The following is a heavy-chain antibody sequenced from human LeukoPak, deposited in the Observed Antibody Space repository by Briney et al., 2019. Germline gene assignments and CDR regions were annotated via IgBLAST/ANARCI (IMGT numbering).Heavy chain of an antibody. V-gene: IGHV1-2*02. CDR1: GYTFTGYY. J-gene: IGHJ5*02. CDR2: INPNSGGT. D-gene: IGHD5-24*01. Sequence: ASVKVSCKASGYTFTGYYMHWVRQAPGQGLEWMGWINPNSGGTNYAQKFQGRVTMTRDTSITTAYMELSRLTSDDTAVYYYARDLGYTYLANWFDPWGQGTLVTVSS. CDR3: ARDLGYTYLANWFDP.